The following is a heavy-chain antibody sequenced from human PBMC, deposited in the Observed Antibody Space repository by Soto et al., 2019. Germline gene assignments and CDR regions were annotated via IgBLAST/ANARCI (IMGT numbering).Heavy chain of an antibody. V-gene: IGHV1-69*12. CDR1: GGTFSSYA. J-gene: IGHJ2*01. CDR3: ARDRNWGYQNWYFDL. Sequence: QVQLVQSGAEVKKPGSSVKVSCKASGGTFSSYAISWVRQAPGQGLEWMGGIIPIFGTANYAQKFQGRVTIXXDXSXXTAYMELSSLRSEDTAVYYCARDRNWGYQNWYFDLWGRGTLVTVSS. CDR2: IIPIFGTA. D-gene: IGHD7-27*01.